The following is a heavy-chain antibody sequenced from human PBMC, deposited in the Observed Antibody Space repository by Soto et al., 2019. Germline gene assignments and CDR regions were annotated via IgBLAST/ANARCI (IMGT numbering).Heavy chain of an antibody. J-gene: IGHJ6*02. V-gene: IGHV3-66*01. Sequence: HPGGSLRLSCAASGFTVSSNYMSWVRQAPGKGLEWVSVIYSGGSTYYADSVKGRFTISRDNSKNTLYLQMNSLRAEDTAVYYCARASHIAAAVWDVWGQGTMVTVSS. CDR1: GFTVSSNY. CDR3: ARASHIAAAVWDV. D-gene: IGHD6-13*01. CDR2: IYSGGST.